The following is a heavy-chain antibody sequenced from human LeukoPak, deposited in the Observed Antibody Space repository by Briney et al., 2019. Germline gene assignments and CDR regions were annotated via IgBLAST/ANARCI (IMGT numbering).Heavy chain of an antibody. D-gene: IGHD3-22*01. CDR1: GGTFSSYA. J-gene: IGHJ4*02. CDR2: IIPIFGTA. CDR3: ARGLYYYDSSGYYLFDY. V-gene: IGHV1-69*13. Sequence: SVKVSCKASGGTFSSYAISWVRQAPGQGLEWMGGIIPIFGTANYAQKFQGKVTITADESTSTAYMELSSLRSEDTAVYYCARGLYYYDSSGYYLFDYWGQGTLVTVSS.